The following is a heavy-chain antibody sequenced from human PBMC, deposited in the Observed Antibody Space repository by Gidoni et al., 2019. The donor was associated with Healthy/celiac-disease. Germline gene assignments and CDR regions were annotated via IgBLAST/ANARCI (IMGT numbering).Heavy chain of an antibody. V-gene: IGHV3-48*03. D-gene: IGHD3-22*01. CDR3: ARAPYYDPTYYFDY. Sequence: EVQLVESGGGLVQPGGSLRLSCAASGFPFSSYEMNWVRQAPGKGLEWVSYISSSGSTIYYADSVKGRFTISRDNAKNSLYLQMNSLRAEDTAVYYCARAPYYDPTYYFDYWGQGTLVTVSS. CDR2: ISSSGSTI. J-gene: IGHJ4*02. CDR1: GFPFSSYE.